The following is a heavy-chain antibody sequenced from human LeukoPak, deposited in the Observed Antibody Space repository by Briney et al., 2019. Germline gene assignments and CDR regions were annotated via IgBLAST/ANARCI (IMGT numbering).Heavy chain of an antibody. V-gene: IGHV3-30-3*01. Sequence: GGSLRLSCAASGFTFSSYPLHWVRQAPGKGLEWVTLTSYDGTKIYYADSVKGRFTISRDNSKNTLYLQMNSLRDEDTAMYYCARESGWGLPHAFDFWGQGTMITVSS. D-gene: IGHD3-3*01. CDR3: ARESGWGLPHAFDF. CDR2: TSYDGTKI. J-gene: IGHJ3*01. CDR1: GFTFSSYP.